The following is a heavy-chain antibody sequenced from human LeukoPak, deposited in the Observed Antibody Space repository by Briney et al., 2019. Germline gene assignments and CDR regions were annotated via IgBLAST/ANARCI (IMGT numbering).Heavy chain of an antibody. J-gene: IGHJ3*02. CDR3: ARDQIGYYGSGSHYNGNAFDI. CDR1: GYTFTSYG. D-gene: IGHD3-10*01. V-gene: IGHV1-18*01. Sequence: GASVKVSCKASGYTFTSYGISWVRQAPGQGLEWMGWISAYNGNTNYAQKLQGRVTMTTDTSTSTAYMELRSLRSDDTAVYYCARDQIGYYGSGSHYNGNAFDIWGQGTMVTVSS. CDR2: ISAYNGNT.